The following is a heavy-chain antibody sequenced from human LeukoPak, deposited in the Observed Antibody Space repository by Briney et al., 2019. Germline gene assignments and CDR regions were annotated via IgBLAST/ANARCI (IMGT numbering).Heavy chain of an antibody. CDR2: IYTSGST. J-gene: IGHJ6*03. V-gene: IGHV4-61*02. CDR3: ARGWYQLPKSYYYYMDV. D-gene: IGHD2-2*01. Sequence: SQTLSLTCTVSGGSISSGSYYWSWIRQPAGKGLEWIGRIYTSGSTNYNPSLQSRVTISVDTSKNQSSLKLSSVTAADTAVYYCARGWYQLPKSYYYYMDVWGKGTTVTVSS. CDR1: GGSISSGSYY.